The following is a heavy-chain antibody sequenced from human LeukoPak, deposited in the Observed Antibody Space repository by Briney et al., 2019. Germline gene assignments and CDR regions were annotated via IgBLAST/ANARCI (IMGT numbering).Heavy chain of an antibody. CDR3: ARGYSSSWFNY. V-gene: IGHV4-61*02. CDR1: GGSISSGSYY. Sequence: SETLSLTCTVSGGSISSGSYYWSWIRQPAGKALEWIGRIYTSGSTNYNPSLKSRVTISVDTSKNQFSLKLSSVTAADTAVYYCARGYSSSWFNYWGQGTLVTVSS. CDR2: IYTSGST. D-gene: IGHD6-13*01. J-gene: IGHJ4*02.